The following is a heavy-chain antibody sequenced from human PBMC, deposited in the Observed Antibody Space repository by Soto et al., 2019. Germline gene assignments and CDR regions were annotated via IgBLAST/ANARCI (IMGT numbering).Heavy chain of an antibody. Sequence: SVKVSCKASGGTFSSYAISWVRQAPGQGLEWMGGIIPIFGTANYAQKFQGRVTITADESTSTAYMELSSLRSEDTAVYYCARLTIAAAGTGYWGQGTLVTVSS. CDR2: IIPIFGTA. CDR1: GGTFSSYA. J-gene: IGHJ4*02. V-gene: IGHV1-69*13. CDR3: ARLTIAAAGTGY. D-gene: IGHD6-13*01.